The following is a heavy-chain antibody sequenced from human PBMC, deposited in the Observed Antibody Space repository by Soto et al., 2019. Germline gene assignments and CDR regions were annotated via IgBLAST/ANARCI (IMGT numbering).Heavy chain of an antibody. V-gene: IGHV3-30-3*01. Sequence: LRLSCAASGFTFSSYAMHWVRQAPGKGLEWVAVISYDGSNKYYADSVKGRFTISRDNSKNTLYLQMNSLRAEDTAVYYCAKDRDSSGYYYVPLFDPWGQGTLVTVSS. CDR3: AKDRDSSGYYYVPLFDP. D-gene: IGHD3-22*01. CDR1: GFTFSSYA. J-gene: IGHJ5*02. CDR2: ISYDGSNK.